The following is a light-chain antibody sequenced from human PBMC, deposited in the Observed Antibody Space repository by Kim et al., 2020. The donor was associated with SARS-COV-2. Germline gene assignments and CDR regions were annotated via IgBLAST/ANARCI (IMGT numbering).Light chain of an antibody. V-gene: IGKV3-20*01. CDR3: QQYGTSPVT. J-gene: IGKJ2*01. CDR2: AAS. Sequence: LSPGERATRSCRASPSVGGSYLAWYQQKPGQAPRLLIYAASSRPTGIPDRFSASGSGTDFTLTISRLEPEDSAVYYCQQYGTSPVTFGQGTKLEI. CDR1: PSVGGSY.